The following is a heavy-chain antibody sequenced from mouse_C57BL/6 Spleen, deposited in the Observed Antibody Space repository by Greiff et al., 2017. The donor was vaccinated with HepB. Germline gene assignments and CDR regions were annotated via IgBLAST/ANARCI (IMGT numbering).Heavy chain of an antibody. CDR3: ASLAGDFDV. D-gene: IGHD3-1*01. Sequence: ESGPGLVKPSQSLSLTCSVTGYSITSGYYWNWIRQFPGNKLEWMGYISYDGSNNYNPSLKNRISITRDTSKNQFFLKLNSVTTEDTATYYCASLAGDFDVWGTGTTVTVSS. J-gene: IGHJ1*03. CDR2: ISYDGSN. V-gene: IGHV3-6*01. CDR1: GYSITSGYY.